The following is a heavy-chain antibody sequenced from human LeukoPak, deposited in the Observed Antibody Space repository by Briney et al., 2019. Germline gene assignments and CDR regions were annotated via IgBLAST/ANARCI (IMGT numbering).Heavy chain of an antibody. V-gene: IGHV5-10-1*01. CDR3: ARYYDILTGPFDY. CDR1: GYRFTSYW. Sequence: GESLKISCKGSGYRFTSYWISWVRPMPGKGLEWMGRIDPSDSYTNYSPSFQGHVTISADKSISTAYLQWSSLKASDTAMYYCARYYDILTGPFDYWGQGTLVTVSS. J-gene: IGHJ4*02. D-gene: IGHD3-9*01. CDR2: IDPSDSYT.